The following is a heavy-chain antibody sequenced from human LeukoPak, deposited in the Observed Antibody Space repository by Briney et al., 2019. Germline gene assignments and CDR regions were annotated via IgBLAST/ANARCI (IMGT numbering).Heavy chain of an antibody. CDR2: ISYDGSNK. V-gene: IGHV3-30*18. J-gene: IGHJ4*02. CDR3: AKDTPDSSAYYLEN. D-gene: IGHD3-22*01. CDR1: GFTFSSYG. Sequence: GGSLRLSCAASGFTFSSYGMHWVRQAPGKGLEWVAVISYDGSNKYYADSVKGRFTISRDNSKNTLYLQMNSLRAEDTAVYYCAKDTPDSSAYYLENWGQGTLVTVSS.